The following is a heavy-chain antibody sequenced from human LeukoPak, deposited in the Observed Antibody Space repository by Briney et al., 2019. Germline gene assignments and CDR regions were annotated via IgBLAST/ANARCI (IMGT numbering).Heavy chain of an antibody. CDR2: IYYSGST. V-gene: IGHV4-34*01. Sequence: SETLSLTCAVYGGSFSGYYWGWIRQPPGKGLEWIATIYYSGSTYYSPSLKSRVTISVDTSKNQFSLKLSSVTAADTAVYYCARSKFGESVDYWGQGTLVTVSS. CDR1: GGSFSGYY. CDR3: ARSKFGESVDY. J-gene: IGHJ4*02. D-gene: IGHD3-10*02.